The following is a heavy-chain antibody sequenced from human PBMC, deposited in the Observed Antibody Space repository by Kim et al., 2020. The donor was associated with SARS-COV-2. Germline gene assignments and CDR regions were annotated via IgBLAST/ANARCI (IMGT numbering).Heavy chain of an antibody. CDR3: IPYSSSYLPFDY. D-gene: IGHD6-13*01. Sequence: GGSLRLSCTASGITFGDYAMSWFRQAPGKGLEWVAFIRSKVYGATTEYAASVKGRFTISRDDSKTIAYLQMNSLKTEDTAVYYCIPYSSSYLPFDYWGQGTLVTVSS. CDR2: IRSKVYGATT. V-gene: IGHV3-49*03. CDR1: GITFGDYA. J-gene: IGHJ4*02.